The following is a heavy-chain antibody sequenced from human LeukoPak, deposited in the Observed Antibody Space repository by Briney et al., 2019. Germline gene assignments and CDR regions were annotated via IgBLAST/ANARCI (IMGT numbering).Heavy chain of an antibody. V-gene: IGHV3-23*01. J-gene: IGHJ6*02. CDR1: GFTFSSYA. D-gene: IGHD3-3*01. Sequence: GGSLRLSCAASGFTFSSYAMSWVRQAPGKGLEWVSAISGSGGSTYYADSVKGRFTISRDNSKNTLYLQMNSLRAEDTAVYYCAKGYDFWSGSRTDYYGMDVWGQGTTVTVSS. CDR3: AKGYDFWSGSRTDYYGMDV. CDR2: ISGSGGST.